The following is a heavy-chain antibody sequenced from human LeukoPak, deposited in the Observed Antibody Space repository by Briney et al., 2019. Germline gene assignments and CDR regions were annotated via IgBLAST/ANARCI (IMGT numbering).Heavy chain of an antibody. CDR1: GYSISSGYY. CDR3: ASLDIVVVPAAIGWFDP. D-gene: IGHD2-2*01. Sequence: KPSETLSLTCAVSGYSISSGYYGGWIRQPPGKGLEWIGSIYHSATTYYTPSLKTRLTISVDTSKTQFSLKLSSVTAADTAVYYCASLDIVVVPAAIGWFDPWGQGTLVTVSS. V-gene: IGHV4-38-2*01. CDR2: IYHSATT. J-gene: IGHJ5*02.